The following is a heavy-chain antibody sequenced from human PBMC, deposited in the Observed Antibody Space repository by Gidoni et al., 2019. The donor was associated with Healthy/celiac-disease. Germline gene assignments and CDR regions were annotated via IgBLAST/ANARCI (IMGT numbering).Heavy chain of an antibody. CDR3: AKDNPSWYYDY. CDR1: GFTFSSYG. V-gene: IGHV3-30*18. Sequence: QVQLVESGGGVVQPGRSLRLSCAASGFTFSSYGMHWVRQAPGKGLEWVAVISYDGSNKYYADSVKGRFTISRDNSKNTLYLQMNSLRAEDTAVYYCAKDNPSWYYDYWGRGTLVTVSS. J-gene: IGHJ4*02. CDR2: ISYDGSNK. D-gene: IGHD6-13*01.